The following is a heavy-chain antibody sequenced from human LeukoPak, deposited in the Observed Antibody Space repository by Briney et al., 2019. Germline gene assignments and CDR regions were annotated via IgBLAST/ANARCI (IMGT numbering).Heavy chain of an antibody. Sequence: GGTLRLSCAASGFTFSSYGMSWVRQAPGKGLEWVSAISGSGGSTYYADSVKGRFTISRDNSKNTLYLQMNSLRAEDTAVYYCAKAAVRGAITETSFDYWGQGTLVTVSS. CDR3: AKAAVRGAITETSFDY. D-gene: IGHD3-10*01. V-gene: IGHV3-23*01. CDR1: GFTFSSYG. J-gene: IGHJ4*02. CDR2: ISGSGGST.